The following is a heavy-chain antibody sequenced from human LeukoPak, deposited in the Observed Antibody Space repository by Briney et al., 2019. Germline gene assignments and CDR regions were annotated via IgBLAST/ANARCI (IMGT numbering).Heavy chain of an antibody. Sequence: WPTLAKTTQNLTPTCTFSGFYNNDTGVGLCWIPQPPGKALEWLAALYWNDDKRYSPSLKSRLTITKDTSKSQVVLTMTNMDPVDTATYYCAHSSDSSGYYRGVYFQHWGQGTLVTVSS. D-gene: IGHD3-22*01. CDR1: GFYNNDTGVG. J-gene: IGHJ1*01. CDR3: AHSSDSSGYYRGVYFQH. V-gene: IGHV2-5*01. CDR2: LYWNDDK.